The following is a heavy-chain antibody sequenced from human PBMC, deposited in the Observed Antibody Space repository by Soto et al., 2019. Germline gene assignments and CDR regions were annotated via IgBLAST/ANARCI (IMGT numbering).Heavy chain of an antibody. Sequence: TFGDYAMSWFRQAPGKGLEWVGFIRSKAYGGTTEYAASVKGRFTISRDDSKSIAYLQMNSLKTEDTAVYYCTSTKGYCSGGSCPPSNTYYYYGMDVWGQGTTVTVSS. J-gene: IGHJ6*02. CDR3: TSTKGYCSGGSCPPSNTYYYYGMDV. CDR1: TFGDYA. V-gene: IGHV3-49*03. CDR2: IRSKAYGGTT. D-gene: IGHD2-15*01.